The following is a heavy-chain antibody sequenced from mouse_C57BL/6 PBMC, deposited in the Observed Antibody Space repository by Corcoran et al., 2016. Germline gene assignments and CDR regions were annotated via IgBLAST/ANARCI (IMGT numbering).Heavy chain of an antibody. V-gene: IGHV9-3*01. CDR1: GYTFTTYG. Sequence: QIPLVQSGPELKKPGETVKISCKASGYTFTTYGMSWVKQATGKGLKWMGWINTYSGVPTYADDFKGRFAFSLETSASTAYLQSNNLKNEDTATYFCARTGELRLRLAWFAYWGQGTLVTVSA. J-gene: IGHJ3*01. D-gene: IGHD3-2*02. CDR3: ARTGELRLRLAWFAY. CDR2: INTYSGVP.